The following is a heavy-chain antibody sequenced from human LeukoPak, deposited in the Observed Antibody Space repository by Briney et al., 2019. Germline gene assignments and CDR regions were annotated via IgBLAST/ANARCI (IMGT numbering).Heavy chain of an antibody. V-gene: IGHV1-8*03. CDR3: ARGVVATASPSGGDAFDI. D-gene: IGHD5-18*01. CDR2: MNPNSGNT. CDR1: GYTFTSYD. J-gene: IGHJ3*02. Sequence: ASVKVSCKASGYTFTSYDTNWVRQATGQGLEWMGWMNPNSGNTGYAQKFQGRVTITRNTSISTAYMELSSLRSEDTAVYYCARGVVATASPSGGDAFDIWGQGTTVTVSS.